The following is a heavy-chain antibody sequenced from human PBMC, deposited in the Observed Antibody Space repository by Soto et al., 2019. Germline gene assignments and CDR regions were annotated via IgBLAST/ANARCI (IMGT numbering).Heavy chain of an antibody. CDR1: GFTFRSHA. CDR2: ISGTGGTT. D-gene: IGHD3-9*01. Sequence: EVQLLESGGGLVQPGGSLRLSCVGSGFTFRSHALTWVRQSPGKGLEWVAGISGTGGTTYYGDSMRGRFTISRENSKETLKPQKDSLRPEDTAIYFCARAPMEPYFDWDFDHWGQGSLVIVTS. V-gene: IGHV3-23*01. CDR3: ARAPMEPYFDWDFDH. J-gene: IGHJ4*02.